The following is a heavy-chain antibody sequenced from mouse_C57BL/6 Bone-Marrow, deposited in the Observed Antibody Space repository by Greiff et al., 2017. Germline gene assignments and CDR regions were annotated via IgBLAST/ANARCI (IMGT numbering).Heavy chain of an antibody. J-gene: IGHJ3*01. V-gene: IGHV1-26*01. CDR2: INPNNGGT. CDR3: ERGEKAY. CDR1: GYTFTDYY. Sequence: EVQLQQSGPELVKPGASVKISCKASGYTFTDYYMNWVKQSHGKSLEWIGDINPNNGGTSYNQKFKGKAPLTVDKSSSTAYMELRSLTSEGSAVDYCERGEKAYGGQGTLVTVSA.